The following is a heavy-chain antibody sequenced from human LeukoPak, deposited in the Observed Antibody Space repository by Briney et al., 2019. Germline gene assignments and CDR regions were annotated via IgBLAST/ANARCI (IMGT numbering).Heavy chain of an antibody. CDR2: INHSGST. CDR3: ARGVSSGIVKDAFDI. V-gene: IGHV4-34*01. CDR1: GGSFSGYY. J-gene: IGHJ3*02. Sequence: SETLSLTCAVYGGSFSGYYWSWIRQPPGKGLEWIGEINHSGSTNYNPSLKSRVTISVDTSKNQFSLKLSSVTAADTAVYYCARGVSSGIVKDAFDIWGQGTMVTVSS. D-gene: IGHD3-22*01.